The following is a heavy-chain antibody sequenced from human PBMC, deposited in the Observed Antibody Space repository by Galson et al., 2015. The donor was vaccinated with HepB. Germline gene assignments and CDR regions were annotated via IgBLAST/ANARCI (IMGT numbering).Heavy chain of an antibody. Sequence: SLRLSCAASGNTFSSHGMHWVRQAPGKGLEWVALIWYDGSKDYYADSVKGRFAVSRDNFNNILYLQMNSLGVEDTAVYYCARYSGNYRAFDYWGQGTLVAVSS. V-gene: IGHV3-33*04. CDR3: ARYSGNYRAFDY. CDR2: IWYDGSKD. J-gene: IGHJ4*02. D-gene: IGHD4-17*01. CDR1: GNTFSSHG.